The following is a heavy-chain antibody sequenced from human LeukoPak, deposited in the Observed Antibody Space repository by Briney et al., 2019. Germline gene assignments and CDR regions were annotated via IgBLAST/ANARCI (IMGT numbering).Heavy chain of an antibody. Sequence: GASVKVSCKASGDTFTSYGISWVRQAPGQGLEWMGWISAYNGNTNYAQKLQGRVTMTTDTSTSTAYMELRSLRSDDTAVYYCARQSSPEVGAPFDYWGQGTLVTVSS. CDR3: ARQSSPEVGAPFDY. J-gene: IGHJ4*02. CDR2: ISAYNGNT. CDR1: GDTFTSYG. V-gene: IGHV1-18*01. D-gene: IGHD1-26*01.